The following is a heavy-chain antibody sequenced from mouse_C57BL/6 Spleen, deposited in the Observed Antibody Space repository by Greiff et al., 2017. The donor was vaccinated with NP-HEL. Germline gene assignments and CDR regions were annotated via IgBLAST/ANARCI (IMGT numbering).Heavy chain of an antibody. V-gene: IGHV1-81*01. J-gene: IGHJ3*01. CDR2: IYPRSGNT. D-gene: IGHD1-1*01. CDR3: ARKPLITTVEGPFFAY. CDR1: GYTFTSYG. Sequence: QVQLQQSGAELARPGASVKLSCKASGYTFTSYGISWVKQRTGQGLEWIGEIYPRSGNTYYNEKFKGKATLTADKSSSTAYMELRSLTSEDSAVYFCARKPLITTVEGPFFAYWGQGTLVTVSA.